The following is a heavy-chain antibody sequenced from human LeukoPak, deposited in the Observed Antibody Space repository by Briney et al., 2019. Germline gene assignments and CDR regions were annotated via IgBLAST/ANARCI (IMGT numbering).Heavy chain of an antibody. J-gene: IGHJ6*04. V-gene: IGHV3-48*04. Sequence: GGSLRLSCAASGFTFSSYSMNWVRQAPGKGLEWVSYISSSGSTIYYADSVKGRFTISRDNAKNSLYLQMNSLKAEATGVYYCAELGITMIGGVWGKGTTVTISS. CDR2: ISSSGSTI. D-gene: IGHD3-10*02. CDR1: GFTFSSYS. CDR3: AELGITMIGGV.